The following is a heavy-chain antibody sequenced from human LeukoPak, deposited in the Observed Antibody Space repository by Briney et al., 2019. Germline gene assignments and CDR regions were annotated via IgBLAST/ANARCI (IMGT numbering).Heavy chain of an antibody. CDR3: VRDGVDSTMVTSG. J-gene: IGHJ4*02. CDR1: GYTFTGYY. CDR2: MNPNSGGT. Sequence: ASVKVSCKASGYTFTGYYMHWVRQAPGQGLEWMGWMNPNSGGTNYAQKFQGRVTMTGDMSITTAYMELSRLRSDDTAVYYCVRDGVDSTMVTSGWGRGTLVTVSS. D-gene: IGHD5-18*01. V-gene: IGHV1-2*02.